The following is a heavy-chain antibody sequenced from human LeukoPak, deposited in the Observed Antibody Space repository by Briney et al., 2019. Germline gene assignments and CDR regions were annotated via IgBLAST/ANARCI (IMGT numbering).Heavy chain of an antibody. CDR1: GFTFSNYA. CDR3: ARSIGGARDFDY. J-gene: IGHJ4*02. Sequence: AGGSLRLSCAASGFTFSNYAMNWVRQAPGKGLEWVAVISYDGSNKYYADSVKGRFTISRDNSKNTLYLQMNSLRAEDTAVYYCARSIGGARDFDYWGQGTLVTVSS. D-gene: IGHD3-16*01. V-gene: IGHV3-30*01. CDR2: ISYDGSNK.